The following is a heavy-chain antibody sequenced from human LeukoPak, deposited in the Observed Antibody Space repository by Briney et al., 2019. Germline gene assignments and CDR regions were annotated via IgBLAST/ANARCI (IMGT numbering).Heavy chain of an antibody. CDR2: ISYDGSNK. Sequence: GRSLRLSCAASGFTFSSYGMHWVRQAPGKGLEWVAVISYDGSNKYYADSVKGRFTISRDNSKNTLYLQMNSLRAEDTAVYYCAKLAGFLSDAFDIWGQGTMVTVSS. CDR1: GFTFSSYG. V-gene: IGHV3-30*18. D-gene: IGHD3-10*01. CDR3: AKLAGFLSDAFDI. J-gene: IGHJ3*02.